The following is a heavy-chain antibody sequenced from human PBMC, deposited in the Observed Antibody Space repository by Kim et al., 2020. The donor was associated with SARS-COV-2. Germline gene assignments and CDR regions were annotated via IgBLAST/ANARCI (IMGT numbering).Heavy chain of an antibody. V-gene: IGHV5-10-1*01. D-gene: IGHD2-2*01. CDR2: IDPSDSYT. CDR3: ARHPSGGYHLLFNY. Sequence: GESLKISCKGSGYIFTNYWIGWVRQMPGKGLEWMGRIDPSDSYTNYSPSFQGHVTISADKSINTAYLQWSSLKASDTAMYYCARHPSGGYHLLFNYWGQGTLVTVSS. J-gene: IGHJ4*02. CDR1: GYIFTNYW.